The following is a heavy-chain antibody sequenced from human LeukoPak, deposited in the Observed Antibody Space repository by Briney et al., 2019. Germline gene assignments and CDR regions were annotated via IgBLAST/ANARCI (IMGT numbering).Heavy chain of an antibody. V-gene: IGHV1-2*02. Sequence: ASVKVSCKTSGYTFTDYFIYWVRQAPGQGLELMGWINPNSGGTNYAQKFQGRVTMTRDTSISTAYMELSRLRSDDTAVYFCARDRAKYDSTDCFDYWGQGTLVTVSS. D-gene: IGHD3-3*01. CDR2: INPNSGGT. CDR3: ARDRAKYDSTDCFDY. CDR1: GYTFTDYF. J-gene: IGHJ4*02.